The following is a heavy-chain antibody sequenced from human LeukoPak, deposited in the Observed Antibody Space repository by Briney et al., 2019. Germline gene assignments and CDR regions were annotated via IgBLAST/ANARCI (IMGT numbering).Heavy chain of an antibody. V-gene: IGHV1-24*01. CDR1: GYTLTELS. Sequence: ASVKVSCKVSGYTLTELSMHWVRQAPGKGLEWMGGFDPEDGETICAQKFQGRVTMTEDTSTDTAYMELSSLRSEDTAVYYCATARITMVRGVDDYYYGMDVWGQGTTVTVSS. CDR2: FDPEDGET. D-gene: IGHD3-10*01. J-gene: IGHJ6*01. CDR3: ATARITMVRGVDDYYYGMDV.